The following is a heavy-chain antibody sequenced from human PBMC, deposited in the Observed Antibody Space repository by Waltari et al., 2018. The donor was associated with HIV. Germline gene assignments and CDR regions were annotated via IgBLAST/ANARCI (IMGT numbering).Heavy chain of an antibody. J-gene: IGHJ5*02. D-gene: IGHD3-9*01. V-gene: IGHV1-2*02. CDR3: SRGGTILTGYYPSGVS. Sequence: QVQLVQSGAEVKKPGASVKVSCKASGYTFTAYYIHWVRQAPGQGLEWMGWMNPNSGGTNYPQKFKGRVTMTRDTSIKTAYLQLSGLTSDDTALYSCSRGGTILTGYYPSGVSWGQGTPVTVSS. CDR1: GYTFTAYY. CDR2: MNPNSGGT.